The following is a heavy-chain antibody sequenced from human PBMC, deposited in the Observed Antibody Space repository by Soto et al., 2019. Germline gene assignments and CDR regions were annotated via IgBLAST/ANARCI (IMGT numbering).Heavy chain of an antibody. D-gene: IGHD4-17*01. CDR3: AKEVDYGGYFDC. CDR2: ISGSGGST. J-gene: IGHJ4*02. Sequence: EVQLLESGGGLVQPGGSLRLSCAASGFTFSSYAMSWVRQAPGKGLEWVSAISGSGGSTYYADSVKGRFTISRDNSKNALYLEMNSRRAADTAVYYCAKEVDYGGYFDCWGQGTLVTVSS. CDR1: GFTFSSYA. V-gene: IGHV3-23*01.